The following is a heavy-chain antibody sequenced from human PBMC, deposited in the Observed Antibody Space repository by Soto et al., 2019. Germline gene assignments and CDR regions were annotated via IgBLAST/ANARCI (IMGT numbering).Heavy chain of an antibody. Sequence: QVQLVQSGAEVKKPGASVKVSCEASGYTFTAYYVHWVRQAPGQGLEWMGWINPNSGGTKYAQRFQGCVTMTRDTSIRTTYMELTGLKSDDTAVYYCARARDNEAPTWFDPWGQGTLVIVSS. CDR2: INPNSGGT. CDR3: ARARDNEAPTWFDP. D-gene: IGHD1-1*01. J-gene: IGHJ5*02. CDR1: GYTFTAYY. V-gene: IGHV1-2*04.